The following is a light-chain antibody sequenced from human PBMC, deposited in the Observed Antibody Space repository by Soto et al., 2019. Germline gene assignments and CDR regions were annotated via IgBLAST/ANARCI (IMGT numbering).Light chain of an antibody. CDR2: LEGSGSY. CDR1: SGHSSYI. CDR3: ETWDSNTHTV. Sequence: QPVLTQSSSASASLGSSVKLTCTLSSGHSSYIIAWHQQQPGKAPRYLMKLEGSGSYNKGSGVPDRFSGSSSGADRYLTISHHQFEDEADYYCETWDSNTHTVFGGGTKLTVL. J-gene: IGLJ3*02. V-gene: IGLV4-60*02.